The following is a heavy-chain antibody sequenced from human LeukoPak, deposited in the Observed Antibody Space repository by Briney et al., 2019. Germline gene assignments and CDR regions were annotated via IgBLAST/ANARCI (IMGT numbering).Heavy chain of an antibody. V-gene: IGHV1-69*05. CDR1: GGTFSSYA. CDR2: IIPIFGTA. CDR3: AIGIAVAGTKFPEDY. Sequence: SVKVSCKASGGTFSSYAISWVRQAPGQGLEWMGGIIPIFGTANYAQKFQGRVTITTDESTSTAYMELISLRSEDTAVYYCAIGIAVAGTKFPEDYWGQGTLVTVSS. J-gene: IGHJ4*02. D-gene: IGHD6-19*01.